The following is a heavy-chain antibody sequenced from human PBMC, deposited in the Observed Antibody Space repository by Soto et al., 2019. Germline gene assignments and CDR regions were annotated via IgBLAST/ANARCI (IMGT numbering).Heavy chain of an antibody. V-gene: IGHV3-74*01. CDR2: INRDGTAT. CDR1: GFTFTGNW. D-gene: IGHD1-26*01. Sequence: VQLAESGGGLVQPGGSLRLSCAASGFTFTGNWMHWVRQGPGKGLVWVARINRDGTATTYADSVTGRFTISRDNSKNTLYLQMNSLGAEDTAVYYCATVGTGSYNWFDPWGQGTMVTVSS. J-gene: IGHJ5*02. CDR3: ATVGTGSYNWFDP.